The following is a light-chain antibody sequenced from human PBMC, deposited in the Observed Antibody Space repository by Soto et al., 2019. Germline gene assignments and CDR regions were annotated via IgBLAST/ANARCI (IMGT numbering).Light chain of an antibody. CDR2: KAA. CDR1: QSITNW. Sequence: DIQMTQFPSTLSASVGDRVTITCRASQSITNWLAWYQHKPGKAPNLLIYKAATLEDGVPSRFSGSGSGTEFTLTISSLQPEDFATYYCQSFNTASPGYSFGPGTKLENK. CDR3: QSFNTASPGYS. V-gene: IGKV1-5*03. J-gene: IGKJ2*03.